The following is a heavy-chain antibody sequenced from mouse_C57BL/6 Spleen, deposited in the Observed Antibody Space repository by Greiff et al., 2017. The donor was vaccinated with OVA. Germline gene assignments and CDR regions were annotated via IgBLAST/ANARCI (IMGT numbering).Heavy chain of an antibody. J-gene: IGHJ1*03. D-gene: IGHD1-1*01. Sequence: QVQLQQSGAELVRPGASVKLSCKASGYTFTDYYINWVKQRPGQGLEWIARIYPGSGNTYYNEKFKGKATLTAEKSSSTAYMQLSSLTSEDSAVYFCARFPYYYGSSYGYFDVWGTGTTVTVSS. CDR3: ARFPYYYGSSYGYFDV. V-gene: IGHV1-76*01. CDR1: GYTFTDYY. CDR2: IYPGSGNT.